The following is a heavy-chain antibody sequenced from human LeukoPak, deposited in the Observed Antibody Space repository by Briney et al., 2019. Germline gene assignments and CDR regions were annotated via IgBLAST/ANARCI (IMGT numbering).Heavy chain of an antibody. CDR1: GFTFSNCA. V-gene: IGHV3-30*04. Sequence: GGSLRLSCAASGFTFSNCAMHWVRQAPGKGLEWVAVVSYDGANKYYTDSVKGRFTISRDNSKNTLYLQMNSLRADDTAVNYCARDYYGLGSYGYFDYWGQGTLVTVSS. CDR3: ARDYYGLGSYGYFDY. J-gene: IGHJ4*02. D-gene: IGHD3-10*01. CDR2: VSYDGANK.